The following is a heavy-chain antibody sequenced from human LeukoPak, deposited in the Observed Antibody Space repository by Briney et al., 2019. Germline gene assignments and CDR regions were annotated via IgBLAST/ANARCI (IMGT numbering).Heavy chain of an antibody. V-gene: IGHV4-4*09. CDR1: GGSISSYY. Sequence: SETLSLTCTVSGGSISSYYWSWIRQPPGKGLEWIGYIYTSGSTNYNPSLKSRVTISVDTSKNQFSLKLSSVTAADTAVYYCARGSQDHVYMDVWGKGTTVTVSS. J-gene: IGHJ6*03. CDR2: IYTSGST. CDR3: ARGSQDHVYMDV. D-gene: IGHD3-10*01.